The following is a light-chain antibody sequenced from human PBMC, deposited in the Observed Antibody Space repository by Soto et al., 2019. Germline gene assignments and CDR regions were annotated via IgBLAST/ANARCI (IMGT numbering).Light chain of an antibody. Sequence: EIVLTPSPGILSLSPGERATLSCRASQSVGSTYLACYQQKPGQAPKLLIYGVSSRATGIPDRFSGSGSGTDFALTISRLEPEDFAVYYCQQYGTSPLTFGPGTKVDI. J-gene: IGKJ3*01. CDR2: GVS. CDR1: QSVGSTY. V-gene: IGKV3-20*01. CDR3: QQYGTSPLT.